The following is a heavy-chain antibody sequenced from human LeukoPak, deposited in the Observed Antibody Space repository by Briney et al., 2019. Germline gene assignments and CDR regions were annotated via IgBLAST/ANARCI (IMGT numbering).Heavy chain of an antibody. CDR2: ISGSGGST. J-gene: IGHJ4*02. CDR3: AKGTRSIAAAGTRFDY. CDR1: GFTFSSYA. V-gene: IGHV3-23*01. Sequence: GGSLRLSCAASGFTFSSYAMSWVRQAPGKGLEWVSAISGSGGSTYYADSVKGRFTISRDNSKSTLYLQMNSLRAEDTAVYYCAKGTRSIAAAGTRFDYWGQGTLVTVSS. D-gene: IGHD6-13*01.